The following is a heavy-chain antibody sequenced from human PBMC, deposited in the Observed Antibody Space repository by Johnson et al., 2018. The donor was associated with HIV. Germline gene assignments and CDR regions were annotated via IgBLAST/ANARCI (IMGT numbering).Heavy chain of an antibody. CDR3: ARVRIIYSSSSHAFDI. CDR2: ISYDGSNK. V-gene: IGHV3-30-3*01. J-gene: IGHJ3*02. Sequence: QVQLVESGGGVVQPGRSLSLSCAASGFTFSSYAMNWVRQAPGKGLEWVAVISYDGSNKYYADSVKGRFTISRDNSKNTLYLQMSSLRVEDTAVYCCARVRIIYSSSSHAFDIWGQGTMVTVSS. D-gene: IGHD6-6*01. CDR1: GFTFSSYA.